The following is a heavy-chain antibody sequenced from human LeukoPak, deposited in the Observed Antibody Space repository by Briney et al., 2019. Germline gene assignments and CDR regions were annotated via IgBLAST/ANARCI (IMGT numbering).Heavy chain of an antibody. CDR1: GFAFSCYW. D-gene: IGHD2/OR15-2a*01. J-gene: IGHJ4*02. CDR3: SSQPAVLDLDC. Sequence: GGSLRLSCAASGFAFSCYWMTWVRQAPGKGLEWVANIKPDGSGKNYVDSVKGRFTISRDNAKNSLYPQMRGLRVEDTAVYYCSSQPAVLDLDCWGQGALATVSS. CDR2: IKPDGSGK. V-gene: IGHV3-7*01.